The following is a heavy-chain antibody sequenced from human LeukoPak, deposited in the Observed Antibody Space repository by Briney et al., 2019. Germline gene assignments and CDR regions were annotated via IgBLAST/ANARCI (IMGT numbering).Heavy chain of an antibody. J-gene: IGHJ2*01. V-gene: IGHV4-59*01. D-gene: IGHD4-17*01. CDR3: ARAFYGDYVWYFDL. CDR2: IYYSGST. Sequence: PSETLSLTCTVSGGSISSYYWSWIRQPPRKGLEWIGYIYYSGSTNYNPSLKSRVTISVDTSKNQFSLKLSSVTAADTAVYYCARAFYGDYVWYFDLWGRGTLVTVSS. CDR1: GGSISSYY.